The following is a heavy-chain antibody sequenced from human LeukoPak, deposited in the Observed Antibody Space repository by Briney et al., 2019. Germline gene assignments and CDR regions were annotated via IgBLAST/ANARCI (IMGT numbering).Heavy chain of an antibody. CDR3: ARGHYYDSSGYYYPSYYFDY. CDR1: GGSFSGYY. V-gene: IGHV4-34*01. J-gene: IGHJ4*02. CDR2: INHSGST. D-gene: IGHD3-22*01. Sequence: RPSETLSLTCAVYGGSFSGYYWSWIRQPPGKGLEWIGEINHSGSTNYNPSLKSRVTISVDTSKNQFSLKLSSVTAADTAVYYCARGHYYDSSGYYYPSYYFDYWGQGTLVTVSS.